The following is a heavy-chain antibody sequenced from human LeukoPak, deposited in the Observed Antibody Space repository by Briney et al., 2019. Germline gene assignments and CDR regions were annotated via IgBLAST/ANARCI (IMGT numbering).Heavy chain of an antibody. CDR1: GGTFSSYA. CDR3: ATELVVPAAITAFDI. Sequence: ASVNVSCKASGGTFSSYAISWVRQAPGQGLEWMGRIIPILGIANYAQKFQGRVTITADKSTSTAYMELSSLRSEDTAVYYCATELVVPAAITAFDIWGQGTMVTVSS. V-gene: IGHV1-69*04. D-gene: IGHD2-2*02. J-gene: IGHJ3*02. CDR2: IIPILGIA.